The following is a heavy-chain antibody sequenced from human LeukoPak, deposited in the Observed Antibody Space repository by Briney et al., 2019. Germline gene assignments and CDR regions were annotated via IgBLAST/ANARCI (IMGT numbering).Heavy chain of an antibody. J-gene: IGHJ4*02. CDR1: GYTFTGYY. Sequence: ASVKVSCKASGYTFTGYYMHWVRQAPGQGLEWMGWINPSSGGTKFAQNFQGRVTMTRDTSISTAYMELSRLRSDDTAVYYCARDDPLFDYWGQGTLVTVSS. V-gene: IGHV1-2*02. CDR3: ARDDPLFDY. CDR2: INPSSGGT.